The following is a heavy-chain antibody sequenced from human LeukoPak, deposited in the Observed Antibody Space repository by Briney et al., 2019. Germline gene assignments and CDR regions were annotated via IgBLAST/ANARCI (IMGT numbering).Heavy chain of an antibody. CDR2: ISGSGGST. CDR1: GFTFSSYA. D-gene: IGHD3-10*01. CDR3: AKMDGRKEYYYGSGSYGAFDI. J-gene: IGHJ3*02. Sequence: PGGSLRLSCAASGFTFSSYAMSWVRQAPGKGLEWVSAISGSGGSTYYADSVKGRFTISRDNSKNTLYLQMNSLRAEDTAVYYCAKMDGRKEYYYGSGSYGAFDIWGQGTMVTVSS. V-gene: IGHV3-23*01.